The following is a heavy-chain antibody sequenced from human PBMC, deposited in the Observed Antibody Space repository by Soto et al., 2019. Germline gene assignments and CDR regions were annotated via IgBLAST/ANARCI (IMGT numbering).Heavy chain of an antibody. Sequence: EVQLVESGGDLVQRGGSLRLSCAASASTFSNFWMSWVRQAPGKGLEWVANINEDGSQKYYVDSVKGRFTISRDNAKNSLYLQMNSLRAEDTAVYYCARVLRDIVVVPAAMGVDYWGQGTLVTVSS. D-gene: IGHD2-2*01. J-gene: IGHJ4*02. V-gene: IGHV3-7*01. CDR1: ASTFSNFW. CDR2: INEDGSQK. CDR3: ARVLRDIVVVPAAMGVDY.